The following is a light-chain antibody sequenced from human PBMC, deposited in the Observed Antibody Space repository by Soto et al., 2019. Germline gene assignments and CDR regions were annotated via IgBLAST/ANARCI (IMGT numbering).Light chain of an antibody. CDR2: DVS. Sequence: EIVLTQSPGTLSLSPGERATLSCRASESLSSRYSAWYQQKPGQAPRLLIYDVSSRSTGIPDRFTGSGSGTDFASTSSGLEPEDSADYYCQQNGTSSSMYTFGKGTKLEIK. CDR1: ESLSSRY. V-gene: IGKV3-20*01. CDR3: QQNGTSSSMYT. J-gene: IGKJ2*01.